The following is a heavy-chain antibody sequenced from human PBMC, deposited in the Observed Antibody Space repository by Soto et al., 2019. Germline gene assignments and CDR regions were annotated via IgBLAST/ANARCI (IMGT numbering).Heavy chain of an antibody. V-gene: IGHV4-34*01. D-gene: IGHD2-8*01. CDR2: INHSGST. J-gene: IGHJ6*02. CDR1: GGSFSGYY. Sequence: QVQLQQWGAGLLKPSETLSLTCAVYGGSFSGYYWSWIRQPPGKGLEWIGEINHSGSTNYNPSLKSRVTISLDTSKNQFSLKLSSVTAADTAVYYCARGRTRLAKAGYYYGMDVWGQGTTVTVSS. CDR3: ARGRTRLAKAGYYYGMDV.